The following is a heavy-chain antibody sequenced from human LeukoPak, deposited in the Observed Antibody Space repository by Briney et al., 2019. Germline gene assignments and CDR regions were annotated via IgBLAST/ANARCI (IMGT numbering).Heavy chain of an antibody. CDR1: GFTFDDYA. D-gene: IGHD3-22*01. CDR2: ISWNSGSI. V-gene: IGHV3-9*01. Sequence: GGSLRLSCAASGFTFDDYAMHWVRQAPGKGLEWVSGISWNSGSIGYADSVKGRFTISRDNAKNSLYLQMNSLRAEDTALYYCASGYDSSGSKGYFDYCGQGTLVTVSS. CDR3: ASGYDSSGSKGYFDY. J-gene: IGHJ4*02.